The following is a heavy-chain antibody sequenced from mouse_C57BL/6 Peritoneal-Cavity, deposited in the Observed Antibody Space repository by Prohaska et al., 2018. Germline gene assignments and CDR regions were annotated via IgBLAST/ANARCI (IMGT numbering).Heavy chain of an antibody. V-gene: IGHV8-12*01. CDR3: ARRAGDYYGSSSYFDY. CDR2: IYWDDDK. J-gene: IGHJ2*01. D-gene: IGHD1-1*01. Sequence: QVTLKESGPGILQSSQTLSLTCSFSGFSLSTSGMGVSWIRQPSGKGLEWLAHIYWDDDKRYNTSLKSRPTISKDTSRNQVFLKITSVDTADTATYYCARRAGDYYGSSSYFDYWGQGTTLTVSS. CDR1: GFSLSTSGMG.